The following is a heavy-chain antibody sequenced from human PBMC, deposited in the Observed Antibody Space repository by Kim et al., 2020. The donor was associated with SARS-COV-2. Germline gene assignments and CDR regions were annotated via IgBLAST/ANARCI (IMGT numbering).Heavy chain of an antibody. CDR1: GFTFSNYW. J-gene: IGHJ5*02. CDR3: VRDLVGSDDL. Sequence: GGSLRLSCAASGFTFSNYWMHWVRKAPGKGPVWVSRLNEDGSTTNYADSVKGRFTISRDNARNTLYLHMDSLRAEDTALYYCVRDLVGSDDLWGQGTLVTVSS. CDR2: LNEDGSTT. D-gene: IGHD5-12*01. V-gene: IGHV3-74*01.